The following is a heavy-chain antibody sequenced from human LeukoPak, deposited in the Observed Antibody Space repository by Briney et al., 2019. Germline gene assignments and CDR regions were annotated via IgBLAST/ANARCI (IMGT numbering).Heavy chain of an antibody. CDR2: IYYSGST. CDR3: ARLLDLQVSGAAAGPYYFDY. V-gene: IGHV4-31*03. CDR1: GGSISSGGYY. J-gene: IGHJ4*02. Sequence: SETLSFTCTVSGGSISSGGYYWRWIRQHPGKSLEWIGYIYYSGSTYYNPSLKSRVTISVDTSKNQFSLKLSSVTAADTAVYYCARLLDLQVSGAAAGPYYFDYWGQGTLVTVSS. D-gene: IGHD6-13*01.